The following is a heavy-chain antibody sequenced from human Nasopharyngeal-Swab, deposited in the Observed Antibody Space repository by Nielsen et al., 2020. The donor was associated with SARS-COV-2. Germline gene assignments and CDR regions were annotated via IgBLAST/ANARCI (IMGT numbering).Heavy chain of an antibody. D-gene: IGHD6-19*01. J-gene: IGHJ4*02. CDR3: ARSGQWLVQDY. Sequence: LSLTCAASGFTFSSYGMHWVRQAPGKGLEWVAVIWYDGSNKYYADSVKGRFTISRDNSKNTLYLQMNSLRAEDTAVYYCARSGQWLVQDYWGQGTLVTVSS. CDR2: IWYDGSNK. V-gene: IGHV3-33*01. CDR1: GFTFSSYG.